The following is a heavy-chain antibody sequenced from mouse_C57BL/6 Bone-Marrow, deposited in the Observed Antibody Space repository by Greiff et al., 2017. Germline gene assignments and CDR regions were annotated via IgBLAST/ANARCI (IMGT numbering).Heavy chain of an antibody. D-gene: IGHD1-1*01. CDR1: GYTFTSYG. CDR2: IYPRSGNT. CDR3: ARYRYGSFFDY. Sequence: VKLMESGAELARPGASVKLSCKASGYTFTSYGISWVKQRTGQGLEWIGEIYPRSGNTYFNEKFKGKATLTADKSSSTAYMELRSLTSEDAAVYFCARYRYGSFFDYWGQGTTLTVSS. V-gene: IGHV1-81*01. J-gene: IGHJ2*01.